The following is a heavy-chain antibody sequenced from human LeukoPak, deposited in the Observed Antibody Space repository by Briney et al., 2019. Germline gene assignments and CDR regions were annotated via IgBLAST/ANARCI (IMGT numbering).Heavy chain of an antibody. CDR2: IRYDGSNK. Sequence: PGGSLRLSCAASGFTFSTYSMNWVRQAPGKGLEWVAFIRYDGSNKYYADSVKGRFTISRDSSKNTLYLQMNSLRAEDTAVYYCAKDRNGDLPPFDYWGQGTLVTVSS. J-gene: IGHJ4*02. CDR3: AKDRNGDLPPFDY. V-gene: IGHV3-30*02. D-gene: IGHD4-17*01. CDR1: GFTFSTYS.